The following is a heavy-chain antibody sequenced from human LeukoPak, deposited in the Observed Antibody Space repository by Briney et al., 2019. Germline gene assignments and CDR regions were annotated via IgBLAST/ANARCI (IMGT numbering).Heavy chain of an antibody. D-gene: IGHD2-2*01. CDR3: AKSIRFCSSSSCFAGYYNYGLHV. J-gene: IGHJ6*02. CDR2: ISHDGSSK. Sequence: SGGSLRLSCAASGFTFSDYYMSWIRQAPGKGLEWVAVISHDGSSKYYADSVKGRFTISRDNSKNTLDLQMHRLRPEDTAVYYCAKSIRFCSSSSCFAGYYNYGLHVWGQGTTVIVSS. CDR1: GFTFSDYY. V-gene: IGHV3-30*18.